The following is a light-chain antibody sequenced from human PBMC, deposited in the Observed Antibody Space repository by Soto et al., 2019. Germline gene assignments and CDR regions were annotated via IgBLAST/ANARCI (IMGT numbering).Light chain of an antibody. CDR2: EVN. V-gene: IGLV2-8*01. Sequence: QSVLTQPPSASLSPGQSVAISCTGTGSDVGGYNYVSWYQQHPGKAPKLMIYEVNKRPSGVPDRFSGSKSGNTASLTVSGLQAEDEADYYCSSYAGSSNVFGTGTKVTVL. CDR1: GSDVGGYNY. J-gene: IGLJ1*01. CDR3: SSYAGSSNV.